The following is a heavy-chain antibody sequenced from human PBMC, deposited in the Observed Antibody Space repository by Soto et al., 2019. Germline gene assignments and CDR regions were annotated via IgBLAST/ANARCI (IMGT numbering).Heavy chain of an antibody. Sequence: GASVKVSCKTSGYTFTSYGISWVRQAPGQGLEWMGWITANNVNTNYAQKFQGRVTMTTDTSTATAYVELRSLRSDDTAVYYCARDMGGYYFEPNDYWGQGTLVTVSS. V-gene: IGHV1-18*01. CDR1: GYTFTSYG. CDR2: ITANNVNT. CDR3: ARDMGGYYFEPNDY. J-gene: IGHJ4*02. D-gene: IGHD3-22*01.